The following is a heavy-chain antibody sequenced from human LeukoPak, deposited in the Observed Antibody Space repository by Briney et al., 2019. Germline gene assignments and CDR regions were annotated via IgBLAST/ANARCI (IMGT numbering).Heavy chain of an antibody. CDR2: IYYSGST. CDR3: ARGGGSSWSPQLYYFDY. D-gene: IGHD6-13*01. V-gene: IGHV4-59*01. Sequence: PSETLSLTCTVSGGSISSYYWSWIRQPPGKGLEWIGYIYYSGSTNYNPSLKSRVTISVDTSKNQFSLKLSSVTAADTAVYYCARGGGSSWSPQLYYFDYWGQGTLVTVSS. J-gene: IGHJ4*02. CDR1: GGSISSYY.